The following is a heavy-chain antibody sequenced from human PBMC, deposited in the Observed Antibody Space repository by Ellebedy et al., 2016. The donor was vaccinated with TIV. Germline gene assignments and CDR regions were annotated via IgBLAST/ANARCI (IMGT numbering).Heavy chain of an antibody. CDR1: GFTFSTSW. Sequence: PGGSLRLSCVASGFTFSTSWMHRVRQASGKGLVWVSRIKTDGSYKTYADSVKGRFTISRDNAKNTLYLQMNSLRAEDTAVYYCAAKGSGYFDLWGRGTLVTVSS. J-gene: IGHJ2*01. V-gene: IGHV3-74*01. CDR2: IKTDGSYK. CDR3: AAKGSGYFDL. D-gene: IGHD2-15*01.